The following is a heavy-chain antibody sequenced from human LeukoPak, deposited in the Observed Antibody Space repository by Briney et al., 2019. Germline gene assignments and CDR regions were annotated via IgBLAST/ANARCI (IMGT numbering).Heavy chain of an antibody. Sequence: ASVKVSCKASGYIFTSYGISWVRQAPGQGLEWMGWISAYNGNTHYAQKVQGRVTMTTDTSTSTVYMELRSLRSDDTAVYYCAGESKKWELLKSWFDPWGQGTLVTVSS. CDR3: AGESKKWELLKSWFDP. J-gene: IGHJ5*02. CDR1: GYIFTSYG. V-gene: IGHV1-18*01. CDR2: ISAYNGNT. D-gene: IGHD1-26*01.